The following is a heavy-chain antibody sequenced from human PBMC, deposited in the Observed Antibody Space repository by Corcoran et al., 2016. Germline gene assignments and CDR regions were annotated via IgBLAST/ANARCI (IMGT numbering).Heavy chain of an antibody. Sequence: EVQLVESGGGLIQPGGSLRLSCAASGFTVSSNYMSWVRQAPGKGLEWVSVIYSGGSTYYADSVKGRFTISRDNSKNTLYLQMNSLRAEERAVYYCARARCGVAGAGILDYWGQGTLVTVSS. CDR3: ARARCGVAGAGILDY. CDR2: IYSGGST. CDR1: GFTVSSNY. J-gene: IGHJ4*02. V-gene: IGHV3-53*01. D-gene: IGHD6-13*01.